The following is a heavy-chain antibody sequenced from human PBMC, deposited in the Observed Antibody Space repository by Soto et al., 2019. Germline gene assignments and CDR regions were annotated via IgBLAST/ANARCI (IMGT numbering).Heavy chain of an antibody. CDR2: IFYGGST. CDR3: ARAVRGSYYDY. J-gene: IGHJ4*02. CDR1: GGSISSGDYY. V-gene: IGHV4-30-4*01. Sequence: SETLSLTCTVSGGSISSGDYYWSWIRQPPGKGLEWIGYIFYGGSTYYNPSLKSRVTMSVDTPKNQFSLKLSSVTAADTAVYYCARAVRGSYYDYWGQGTLVTVSS. D-gene: IGHD1-26*01.